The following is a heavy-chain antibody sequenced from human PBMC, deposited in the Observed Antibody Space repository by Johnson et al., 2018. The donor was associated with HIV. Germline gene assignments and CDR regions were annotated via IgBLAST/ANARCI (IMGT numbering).Heavy chain of an antibody. J-gene: IGHJ3*02. CDR1: GFTVSSNY. CDR2: INWNGGST. D-gene: IGHD3-10*01. CDR3: AKSSSATYYGDAFDM. V-gene: IGHV3-20*04. Sequence: VQLVESGGGLIQPGGSLRLYCAASGFTVSSNYMSWVRQAPGKGLEWVSGINWNGGSTGYADSVKGRFTISRDNAKNSLYLQMNSLRAEDTALYYCAKSSSATYYGDAFDMWGQGTMVTVSS.